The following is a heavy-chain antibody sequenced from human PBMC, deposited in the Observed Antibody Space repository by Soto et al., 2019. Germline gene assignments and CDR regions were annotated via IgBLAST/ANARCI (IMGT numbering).Heavy chain of an antibody. V-gene: IGHV3-23*01. CDR3: AKLAAVVATWDAFDI. J-gene: IGHJ3*02. CDR2: ISGSGGST. Sequence: GGSLRLSCAASGFTFSSYAMSWVRQVSGKGLEWVSAISGSGGSTYYADSVKGRFTISRDSSKNTLYLQMNSLGAEDTAVYYCAKLAAVVATWDAFDIWGQGTMVTVSS. D-gene: IGHD2-15*01. CDR1: GFTFSSYA.